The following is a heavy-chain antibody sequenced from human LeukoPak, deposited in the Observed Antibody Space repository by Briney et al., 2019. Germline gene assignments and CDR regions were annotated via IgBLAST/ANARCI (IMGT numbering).Heavy chain of an antibody. CDR2: ISSNGGST. J-gene: IGHJ4*02. CDR1: GFTFSSYA. Sequence: GGSLRLSCAASGFTFSSYAMHWVRQAPGKGLEYVSAISSNGGSTYYANSVKGRFTISRDNSKNTLYLQMGSLRAEDMAEYYCAREVSSSFYFDYWGQGTLVTVSS. V-gene: IGHV3-64*01. CDR3: AREVSSSFYFDY. D-gene: IGHD6-13*01.